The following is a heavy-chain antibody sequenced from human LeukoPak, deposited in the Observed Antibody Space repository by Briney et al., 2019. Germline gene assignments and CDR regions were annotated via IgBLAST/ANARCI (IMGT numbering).Heavy chain of an antibody. CDR2: MHKDGSA. CDR3: ARGMYDGTGYSNPFDI. Sequence: SETLSLTCTVSGGSINSDYWSWIRQSPGKGLEWIGFMHKDGSANYNPSLKSRVTISADTSKNHVSLRVTSVTAADTAVYFCARGMYDGTGYSNPFDIWGQGTMVTVSS. D-gene: IGHD4-23*01. CDR1: GGSINSDY. V-gene: IGHV4-59*12. J-gene: IGHJ3*02.